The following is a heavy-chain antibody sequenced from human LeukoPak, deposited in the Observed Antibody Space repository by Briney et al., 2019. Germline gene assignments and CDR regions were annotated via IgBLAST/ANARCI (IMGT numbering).Heavy chain of an antibody. Sequence: GGSLRLSCAASGFTFSSYGMRWVRQAPGKGLEWVAVISYDGSNKYYADSVKGRFTISRDNSKNTLYLQMNSLRAEDTAVYYCAKDRGSSWLFQHWGQGTLVTVSS. J-gene: IGHJ1*01. CDR2: ISYDGSNK. V-gene: IGHV3-30*18. CDR3: AKDRGSSWLFQH. CDR1: GFTFSSYG. D-gene: IGHD6-13*01.